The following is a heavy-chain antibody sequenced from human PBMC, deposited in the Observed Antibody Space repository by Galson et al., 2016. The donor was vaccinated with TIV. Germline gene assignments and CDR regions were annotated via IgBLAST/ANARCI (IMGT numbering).Heavy chain of an antibody. Sequence: SLRLSCAASGFTFSTYWMSWVRQAPGKGLEWVANLRQDQSQTYYLDSVKGRFTISRDNAKNSLSLQMDSLRAEDTAIYYCARLGYCDNTTCFFGMDVWGQGTSVIVSS. J-gene: IGHJ6*02. CDR1: GFTFSTYW. CDR3: ARLGYCDNTTCFFGMDV. CDR2: LRQDQSQT. D-gene: IGHD2/OR15-2a*01. V-gene: IGHV3-7*01.